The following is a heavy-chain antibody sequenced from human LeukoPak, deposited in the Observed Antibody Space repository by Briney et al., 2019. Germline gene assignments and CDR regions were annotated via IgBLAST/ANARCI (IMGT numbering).Heavy chain of an antibody. D-gene: IGHD6-19*01. J-gene: IGHJ4*02. CDR3: ARGPLIEVAGTTWDY. CDR1: GFTFSSYA. V-gene: IGHV3-23*01. CDR2: ISGSGGST. Sequence: PGGSLRLSCAASGFTFSSYAMGWVRQFPGKGLEWVSAISGSGGSTYYADSVKGRFTISRDNSKNTLHLQMNSLGAEDTAVYYCARGPLIEVAGTTWDYWGQGTLVTVSS.